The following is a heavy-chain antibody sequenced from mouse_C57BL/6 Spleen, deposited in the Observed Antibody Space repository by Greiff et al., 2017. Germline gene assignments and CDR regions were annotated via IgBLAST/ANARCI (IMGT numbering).Heavy chain of an antibody. J-gene: IGHJ1*03. Sequence: VQLKQSGAELVRPGASVKLSCTASGFNIKDDYMHWVKQRPEQGLEWIGWIDPENGDTEYASKFQGKATITADTSSNTAYLQLSSLTSEDTAVYYCTTGWLLRDWYFDVWGTGTTVTVSS. D-gene: IGHD2-3*01. CDR1: GFNIKDDY. CDR2: IDPENGDT. CDR3: TTGWLLRDWYFDV. V-gene: IGHV14-4*01.